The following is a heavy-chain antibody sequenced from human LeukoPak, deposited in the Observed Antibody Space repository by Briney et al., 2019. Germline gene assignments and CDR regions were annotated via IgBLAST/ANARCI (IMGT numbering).Heavy chain of an antibody. CDR2: IYYSGST. D-gene: IGHD4-17*01. CDR3: ARVSDYGDYGHGLHYFDY. J-gene: IGHJ4*02. V-gene: IGHV4-31*03. CDR1: GGSISSGGYY. Sequence: SETLSLTCTVSGGSISSGGYYWSWLRQHPGQGLEWIGYIYYSGSTYYNPSLKSRVTISVDTSKNQFSLKLSSVTAADTAVYYCARVSDYGDYGHGLHYFDYWGQGTLVTVSS.